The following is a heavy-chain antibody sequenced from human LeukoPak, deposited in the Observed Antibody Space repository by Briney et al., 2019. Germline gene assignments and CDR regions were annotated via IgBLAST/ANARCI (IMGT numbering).Heavy chain of an antibody. D-gene: IGHD3-9*01. Sequence: SETLSLTCTVSGGSISSSSYYWGWIRQPPGKGLEWIGSIYYSGSTYYNPSLKSRVTISVDTSKNQFSLKLSSVTAADTAVYYCAAGKEILTSYYIPNDYWGQGTLVTVSS. CDR3: AAGKEILTSYYIPNDY. J-gene: IGHJ4*02. CDR2: IYYSGST. CDR1: GGSISSSSYY. V-gene: IGHV4-39*01.